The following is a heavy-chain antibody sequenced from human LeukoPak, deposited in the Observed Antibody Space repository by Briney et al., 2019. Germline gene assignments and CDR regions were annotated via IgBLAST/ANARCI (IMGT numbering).Heavy chain of an antibody. CDR3: ASYVWGSYFGPKRFDY. V-gene: IGHV4-31*03. CDR2: IYYSGST. Sequence: SETLSLTCTVSGGSISSGGYYWSWIRQHPGKGLEWIGYIYYSGSTYYNPSLKSRVTISVDTSKNQFSLKLSSVTAADTAAYYCASYVWGSYFGPKRFDYWGQGTLVTVSS. D-gene: IGHD3-16*01. CDR1: GGSISSGGYY. J-gene: IGHJ4*02.